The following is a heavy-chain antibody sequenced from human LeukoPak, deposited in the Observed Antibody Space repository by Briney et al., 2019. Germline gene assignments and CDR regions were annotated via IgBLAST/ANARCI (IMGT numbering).Heavy chain of an antibody. CDR2: INPNSGGT. D-gene: IGHD3-22*01. CDR1: GYTFTGYY. V-gene: IGHV1-2*02. Sequence: ASVKVSCKASGYTFTGYYMHWVRQAPGQGLEWMGWINPNSGGTNYAQKFQGRVTMTRDTSISTAYMELSRLRSDDTAVYSCARDQRVRDAFDIWGQGTMVTVSS. J-gene: IGHJ3*02. CDR3: ARDQRVRDAFDI.